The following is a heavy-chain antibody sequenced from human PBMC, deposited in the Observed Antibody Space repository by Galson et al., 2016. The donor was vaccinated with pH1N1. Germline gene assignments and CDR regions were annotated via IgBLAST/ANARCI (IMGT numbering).Heavy chain of an antibody. CDR3: AREWGIGAAGPLDC. CDR1: GFTLSDYY. D-gene: IGHD6-13*01. Sequence: SLRLSCAASGFTLSDYYMNWIRETPERGLEWLSSIGSSGNVAYADSVKGRFTISRDNAQNSLLLQMDSLRVDDTALYYCAREWGIGAAGPLDCWGQGALVIVSS. J-gene: IGHJ4*02. CDR2: IGSSGNV. V-gene: IGHV3-11*01.